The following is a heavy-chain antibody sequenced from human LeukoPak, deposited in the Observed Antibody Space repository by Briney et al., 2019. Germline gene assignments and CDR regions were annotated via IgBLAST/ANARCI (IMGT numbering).Heavy chain of an antibody. V-gene: IGHV1-2*06. CDR2: INPRIGDT. CDR3: ARGAWDYDGKDY. Sequence: GASVKVSCKASGYTFTGFYIHWVRQTPGQGLEWMGRINPRIGDTNSARTFQGRVTMTRDTSISTAYMDLNRLTSDDTAVYYCARGAWDYDGKDYWGQRTLVTVSS. D-gene: IGHD1-7*01. J-gene: IGHJ4*02. CDR1: GYTFTGFY.